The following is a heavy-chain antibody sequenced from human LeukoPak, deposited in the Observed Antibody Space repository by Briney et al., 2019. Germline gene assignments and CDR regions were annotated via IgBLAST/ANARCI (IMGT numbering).Heavy chain of an antibody. Sequence: GESLKISCAASGFTFRLYVMTWVRQAPGKGLERVSAITGSGGSIYYADSVRGRFTISRDNPKNTLYLQMSSLRAEDTAIYYCAHPSTPDYGGLDYWGQGTLVTVSS. V-gene: IGHV3-23*01. CDR2: ITGSGGSI. CDR3: AHPSTPDYGGLDY. CDR1: GFTFRLYV. D-gene: IGHD4-17*01. J-gene: IGHJ4*02.